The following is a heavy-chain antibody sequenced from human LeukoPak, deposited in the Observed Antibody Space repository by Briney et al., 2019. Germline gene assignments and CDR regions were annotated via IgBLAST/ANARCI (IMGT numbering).Heavy chain of an antibody. CDR1: GYSFTTYD. CDR2: INPNSGGT. D-gene: IGHD3-22*01. Sequence: ASVKVSCKASGYSFTTYDMNWVRQAPGQGLEWMGWINPNSGGTNYAQKFQGRVTMTRDMSTSTAYMELRSLRSDDTAVYYCARHWPTYYYDSSGYYYDYWGQGTLVTVSS. V-gene: IGHV1-2*02. CDR3: ARHWPTYYYDSSGYYYDY. J-gene: IGHJ4*02.